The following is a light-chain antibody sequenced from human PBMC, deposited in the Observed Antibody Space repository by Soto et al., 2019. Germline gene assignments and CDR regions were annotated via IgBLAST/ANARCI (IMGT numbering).Light chain of an antibody. CDR1: TGAVTSGHF. J-gene: IGLJ3*02. Sequence: QSVVTQEPSLTVSPGGTVTLTCGSSTGAVTSGHFPYWFQQKPGQAPRTLIYDTTNSHSWTPARFSGFLLGGKAALTLSGAQAEDEAEYFCLLTYTGTWVFGGGTKLAVL. CDR2: DTT. V-gene: IGLV7-46*01. CDR3: LLTYTGTWV.